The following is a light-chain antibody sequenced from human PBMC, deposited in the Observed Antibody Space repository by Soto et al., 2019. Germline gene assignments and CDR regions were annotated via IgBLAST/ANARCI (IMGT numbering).Light chain of an antibody. CDR2: DAS. J-gene: IGKJ5*01. Sequence: EIVLTQSPATLSLSRGERATLSCRASQSVSSYLAWYQQKPGQAPRLLIYDASNRATGIPARFSGSGSGTDFTFIISSLEPEDFAVYYCEQRSNWPITSGQGTRLEIK. V-gene: IGKV3-11*01. CDR3: EQRSNWPIT. CDR1: QSVSSY.